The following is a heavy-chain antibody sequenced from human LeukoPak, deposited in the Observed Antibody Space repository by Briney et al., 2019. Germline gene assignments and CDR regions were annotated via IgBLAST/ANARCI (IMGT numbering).Heavy chain of an antibody. CDR1: GFTFNICT. D-gene: IGHD1-1*01. J-gene: IGHJ3*02. CDR2: ISSSSTYV. CDR3: GVQRVHHGFDI. Sequence: GGSLRLSCAASGFTFNICTMNWVRQAPGKGLEWVSSISSSSTYVYYADSLKGRFTISRDNGKHSLYLQMNSLRAEDTAVYYCGVQRVHHGFDIWGQGTMVTVSS. V-gene: IGHV3-21*01.